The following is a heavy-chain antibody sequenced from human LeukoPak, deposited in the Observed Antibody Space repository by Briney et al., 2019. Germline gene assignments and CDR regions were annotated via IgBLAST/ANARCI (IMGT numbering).Heavy chain of an antibody. CDR3: AREQQLVKGEYYYYMDV. CDR1: GFTFSSYS. Sequence: GGSLRLSCAASGFTFSSYSMNWVRQAPGKGLEWVSSISRSSSYIYYADSVKGRFTISRDNAKNSLYLQMNSLRAEDTAVYYCAREQQLVKGEYYYYMDVWGKGTTVTVSS. J-gene: IGHJ6*03. V-gene: IGHV3-21*01. CDR2: ISRSSSYI. D-gene: IGHD6-13*01.